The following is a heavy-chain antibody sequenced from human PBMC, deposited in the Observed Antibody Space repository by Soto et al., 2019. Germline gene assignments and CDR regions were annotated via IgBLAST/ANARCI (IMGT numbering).Heavy chain of an antibody. D-gene: IGHD3-16*02. CDR3: ARDRYSTWLFLDY. CDR1: GFTFSSYA. Sequence: QVQLVESGGGVVQPGRSLRLSCAASGFTFSSYAMHWVRQAPGKGLEWVAVISHDGYKKSYADSVKGRFTISRDNSKNTLYLQMNSLRAEDTAVYYCARDRYSTWLFLDYWGQGNLVTVSS. CDR2: ISHDGYKK. V-gene: IGHV3-30-3*01. J-gene: IGHJ4*02.